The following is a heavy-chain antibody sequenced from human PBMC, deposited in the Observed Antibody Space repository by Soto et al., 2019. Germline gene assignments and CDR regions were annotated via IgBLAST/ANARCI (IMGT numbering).Heavy chain of an antibody. CDR2: IYCSGST. CDR3: ARSLRGYSGYDFAFDI. CDR1: GGSISSGGYS. V-gene: IGHV4-31*03. J-gene: IGHJ3*02. Sequence: PSGTLSLTCTVYGGSISSGGYSWSWIRQQPRKSLEWIGYIYCSGSTYYNPYLKSRVTISVDTSKIQFSLKLSSVTAADTAVYYCARSLRGYSGYDFAFDIWGQGTMVTVSS. D-gene: IGHD5-12*01.